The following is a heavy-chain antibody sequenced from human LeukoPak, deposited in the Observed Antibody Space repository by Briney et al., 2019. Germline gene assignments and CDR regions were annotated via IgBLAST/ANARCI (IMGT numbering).Heavy chain of an antibody. CDR1: GFIFRNSA. V-gene: IGHV3-23*01. J-gene: IGHJ5*02. D-gene: IGHD3-10*01. CDR2: ISGNGDTT. CDR3: ARGGHFSCFDP. Sequence: PGGSLRLSCAASGFIFRNSAMTWVRQAPGKGLEWVSTISGNGDTTFYADSVKGRFTISRDNSENTLYGQMNSLRADDTAVYYCARGGHFSCFDPWGQGTLVIVSS.